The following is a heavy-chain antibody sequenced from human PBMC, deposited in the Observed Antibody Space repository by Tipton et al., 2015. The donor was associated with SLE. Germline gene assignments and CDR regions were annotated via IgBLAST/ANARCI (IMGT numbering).Heavy chain of an antibody. V-gene: IGHV4-34*01. Sequence: TLSLTCAVYGGSFSGYYWSWIRQHPGKGLEWIGEINHNGSTNYNPSLKSRVTISVDTSKNQFSLKLRSVTAADTAVYYCARGKDIVVARDAFDIWGQGTMVTVS. J-gene: IGHJ3*02. CDR3: ARGKDIVVARDAFDI. D-gene: IGHD2-15*01. CDR2: INHNGST. CDR1: GGSFSGYY.